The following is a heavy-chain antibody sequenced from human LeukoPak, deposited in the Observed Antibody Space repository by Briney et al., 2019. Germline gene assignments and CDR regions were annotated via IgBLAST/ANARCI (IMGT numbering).Heavy chain of an antibody. CDR3: ARGADTAMLPPFDY. V-gene: IGHV5-51*01. CDR1: GYTFTSYW. J-gene: IGHJ4*02. Sequence: GESLKISCKGSGYTFTSYWIGWVRQMPGKGLEWMGIIYPGDSDTRYSPPFQGQVTISADKSISTAYLQWSSLKASDTAIYYCARGADTAMLPPFDYWGQGTLVIVSS. D-gene: IGHD5-18*01. CDR2: IYPGDSDT.